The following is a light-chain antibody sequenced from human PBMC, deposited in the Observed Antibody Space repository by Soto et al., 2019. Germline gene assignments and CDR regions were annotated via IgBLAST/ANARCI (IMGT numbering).Light chain of an antibody. Sequence: DIVMTQSPDSLAVSLGERATINCKSSQSILYSSDNKNYLAWYQHKAGQPPKLLIYWASTRESGVPDRFSGSGSGTDFTLTISSLQAEDVAVYYCQQYYSTLRTFGQGTQVEVK. J-gene: IGKJ1*01. CDR1: QSILYSSDNKNY. V-gene: IGKV4-1*01. CDR3: QQYYSTLRT. CDR2: WAS.